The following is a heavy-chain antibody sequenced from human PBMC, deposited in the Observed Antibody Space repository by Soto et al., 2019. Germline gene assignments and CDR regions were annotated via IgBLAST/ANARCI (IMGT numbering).Heavy chain of an antibody. CDR2: ISSSSSYI. CDR1: GFTFSSYN. D-gene: IGHD3-3*01. J-gene: IGHJ4*02. V-gene: IGHV3-21*04. Sequence: GGSLRLSCAASGFTFSSYNMNWVRQAPGKGLEWVSSISSSSSYIYYADSVKGRFTISRDNAKNSLYLQMNSLRAEDTAVYYCARGGYYDFWSGYYGPFDYWGQGTLVTVSS. CDR3: ARGGYYDFWSGYYGPFDY.